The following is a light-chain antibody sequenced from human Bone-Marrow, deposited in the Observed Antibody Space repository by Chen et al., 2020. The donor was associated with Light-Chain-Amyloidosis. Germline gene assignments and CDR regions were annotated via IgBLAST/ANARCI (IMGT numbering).Light chain of an antibody. Sequence: SYVLTQPSSVSVAPGQTATIACGGNNIGSTSVHWYLQTPGQAPLLVVYDDSDRPSGIPERVSGSNSGNTATLTISRVEAGDEADYYCQVWDRSSDRPVFGGGTKLTVL. CDR1: NIGSTS. J-gene: IGLJ3*02. CDR2: DDS. V-gene: IGLV3-21*02. CDR3: QVWDRSSDRPV.